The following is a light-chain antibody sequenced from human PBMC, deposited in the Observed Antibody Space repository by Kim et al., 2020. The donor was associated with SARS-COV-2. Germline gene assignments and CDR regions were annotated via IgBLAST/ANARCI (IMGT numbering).Light chain of an antibody. J-gene: IGKJ4*01. Sequence: DIQMTQSPSSVSASVGDRVTITCRASQAISSWLAWYQQKPGKAPNLLIYAASSLQSGVPSRFIGSGSETNFTLTISSLQPEDFATYYCQQASSFPLTFGGGTKLEI. CDR2: AAS. CDR1: QAISSW. CDR3: QQASSFPLT. V-gene: IGKV1-12*01.